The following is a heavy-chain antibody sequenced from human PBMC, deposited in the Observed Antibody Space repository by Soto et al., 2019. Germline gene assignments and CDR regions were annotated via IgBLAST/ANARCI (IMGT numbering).Heavy chain of an antibody. J-gene: IGHJ5*02. CDR1: GYTFTGYY. V-gene: IGHV1-2*02. D-gene: IGHD5-12*01. CDR2: INPNSGGT. CDR3: ARDYRWLQFMDWFDP. Sequence: ASVKVSCKASGYTFTGYYMHWVRQAPGQGLEWMGWINPNSGGTNYAQKFQGRVTMTRDTSISTAYMELSRLRSDDTAVYYCARDYRWLQFMDWFDPWGQGTLVTVS.